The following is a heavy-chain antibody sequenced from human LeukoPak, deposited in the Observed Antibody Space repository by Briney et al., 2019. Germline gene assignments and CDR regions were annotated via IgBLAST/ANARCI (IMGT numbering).Heavy chain of an antibody. CDR3: ARPGTSVSGAGWFDP. D-gene: IGHD6-19*01. Sequence: GGSLRLSCTASGFTLSNIWMSWVRQAPGKGLEWVASIRADGSNTYYMNSVRDRFAISRDGAKNSLSLQMNSLRAEDTAVYYCARPGTSVSGAGWFDPWGQGTLVIVSS. V-gene: IGHV3-7*03. CDR2: IRADGSNT. CDR1: GFTLSNIW. J-gene: IGHJ5*02.